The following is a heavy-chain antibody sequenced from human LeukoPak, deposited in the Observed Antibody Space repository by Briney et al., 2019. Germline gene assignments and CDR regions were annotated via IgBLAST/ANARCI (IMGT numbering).Heavy chain of an antibody. CDR2: INTAGSAV. J-gene: IGHJ5*01. CDR1: GFSFSTYN. D-gene: IGHD1-26*01. CDR3: ARVGSRGDWFDY. Sequence: PGGSLRLSCVASGFSFSTYNMLWVRQTPGEGLEWLFYINTAGSAVHYADSVKDRFTFSRDNAKNSLYLQMNSLRVEDTAIYYCARVGSRGDWFDYWGQRTRVTVSS. V-gene: IGHV3-48*01.